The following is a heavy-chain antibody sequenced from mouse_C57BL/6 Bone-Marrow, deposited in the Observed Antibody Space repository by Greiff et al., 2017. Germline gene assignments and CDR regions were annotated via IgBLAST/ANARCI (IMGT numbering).Heavy chain of an antibody. J-gene: IGHJ3*01. Sequence: DVKLQESGAGLVKPGGSLKLSCAASGFTFSSYAMSWVRQTPEKRLEWVAYISSGGDYIYYADTVKGRFTISRDNARNTLYLQMSSLKSEDTAMYYCTRDGESTFAYWCQGTLVTVSA. CDR2: ISSGGDYI. D-gene: IGHD5-1*01. V-gene: IGHV5-9-1*02. CDR3: TRDGESTFAY. CDR1: GFTFSSYA.